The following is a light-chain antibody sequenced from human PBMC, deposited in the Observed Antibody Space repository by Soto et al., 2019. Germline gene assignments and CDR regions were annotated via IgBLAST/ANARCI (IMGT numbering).Light chain of an antibody. Sequence: QSVLTQAAAVSGSPGQSITISCTGTNSDVGGYNFVSWYQQYPGKAPKLMIHDVTSRPSGVSNRFSGSKSGTTASLTISGLQAEDEADYYCCSYASSTSYVFGTGTKATV. CDR1: NSDVGGYNF. J-gene: IGLJ1*01. CDR2: DVT. CDR3: CSYASSTSYV. V-gene: IGLV2-14*01.